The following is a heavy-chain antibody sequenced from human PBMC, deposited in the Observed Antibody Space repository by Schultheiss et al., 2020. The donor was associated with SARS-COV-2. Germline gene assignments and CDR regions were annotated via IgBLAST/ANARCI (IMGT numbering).Heavy chain of an antibody. CDR1: DGSISNNNYY. D-gene: IGHD2/OR15-2a*01. CDR2: VYYSGNS. CDR3: ARQCCNNAPRGVDV. Sequence: SETLSLTCPVPDGSISNNNYYWGWIRQPPGKGLEWIGSVYYSGNSYYNPSLESRVTISVDMSENQFSLKLSSVTAADTAVYYCARQCCNNAPRGVDVWGQGATVTVSS. J-gene: IGHJ6*02. V-gene: IGHV4-39*01.